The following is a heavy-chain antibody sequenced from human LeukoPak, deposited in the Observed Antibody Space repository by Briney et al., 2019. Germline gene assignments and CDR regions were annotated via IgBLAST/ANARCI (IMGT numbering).Heavy chain of an antibody. J-gene: IGHJ4*02. CDR1: GFTFNTYS. CDR3: AKDLPPSSVAVYFSGFLGFDY. CDR2: ISSSSSTI. V-gene: IGHV3-48*01. Sequence: GGSLRLSCTASGFTFNTYSMNWVRQAPGKGREWVSYISSSSSTIYYADSVKGRFTISRDNSKNTLYLQMNSLRAEDTAVYYCAKDLPPSSVAVYFSGFLGFDYWGQGILVTVSS. D-gene: IGHD6-19*01.